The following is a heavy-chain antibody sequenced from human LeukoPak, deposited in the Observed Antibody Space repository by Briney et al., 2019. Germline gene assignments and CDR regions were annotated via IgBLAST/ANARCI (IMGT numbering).Heavy chain of an antibody. CDR1: GGTFSNYA. CDR3: ASVTVTTWAPDGHMDV. V-gene: IGHV1-69*05. D-gene: IGHD4-11*01. CDR2: IIPIFGTT. J-gene: IGHJ6*03. Sequence: VSSVKVSCKASGGTFSNYAISWVRQAPGQGLEWMERIIPIFGTTNYAQQFQGRVTITTDESTSTAYMEVSSLRIEDTAVYYCASVTVTTWAPDGHMDVWGKGTTVTVSS.